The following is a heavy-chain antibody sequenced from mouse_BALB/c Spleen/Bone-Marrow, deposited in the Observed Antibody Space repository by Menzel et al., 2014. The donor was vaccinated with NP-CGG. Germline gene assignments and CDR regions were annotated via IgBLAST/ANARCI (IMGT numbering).Heavy chain of an antibody. D-gene: IGHD2-13*01. CDR2: INPSNGGT. J-gene: IGHJ3*01. Sequence: VKLVESGAELVKPGASVKLSCKASGYTFTSYYMCWVKQRPGQGLEWIGEINPSNGGTNFNEKFKSKATLTVDKSSSTAYMQLSSLTSEDSAVYYCTREGDSPFAYWGQGTLVTVSA. CDR1: GYTFTSYY. V-gene: IGHV1S81*02. CDR3: TREGDSPFAY.